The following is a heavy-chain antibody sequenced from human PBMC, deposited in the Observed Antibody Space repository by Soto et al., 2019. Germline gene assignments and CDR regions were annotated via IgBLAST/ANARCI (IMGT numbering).Heavy chain of an antibody. J-gene: IGHJ4*02. CDR2: INHSGRT. Sequence: QVQLQQWGAGLLKPSETLSLTCAVYGGSFSGYYWSWIRQPPGKGLEWIGEINHSGRTNYNPSLKSRVTISVDTSKNQFSLKLSSVTAADTAVYYCARGQYYGSGTSLGYWGQGTLVTVSS. V-gene: IGHV4-34*01. D-gene: IGHD3-10*01. CDR1: GGSFSGYY. CDR3: ARGQYYGSGTSLGY.